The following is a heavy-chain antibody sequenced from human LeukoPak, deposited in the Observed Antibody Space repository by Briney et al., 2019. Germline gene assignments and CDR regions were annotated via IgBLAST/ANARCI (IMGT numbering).Heavy chain of an antibody. Sequence: SETLSLACTVSGGSISSYYWSWIRQPPGKGLEWIGYIYTSGSTNYNPSLKSRVTISVDMSKNQFSLKLSSVTAADTAVYYCACSEGYYYYYMDVWGKGTTVTVSS. V-gene: IGHV4-4*09. D-gene: IGHD3-10*02. CDR2: IYTSGST. CDR1: GGSISSYY. J-gene: IGHJ6*03. CDR3: ACSEGYYYYYMDV.